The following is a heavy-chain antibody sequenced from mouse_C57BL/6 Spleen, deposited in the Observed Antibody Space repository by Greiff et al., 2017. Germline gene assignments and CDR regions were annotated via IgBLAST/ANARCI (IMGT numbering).Heavy chain of an antibody. J-gene: IGHJ4*01. CDR2: IDPSDSET. D-gene: IGHD2-2*01. CDR3: AKGTMVTTNAMDY. CDR1: GYTFTSYW. Sequence: VQLQQPGAELVRPGSSVKLSCKASGYTFTSYWMHWVKQRPIQGLEWIGNIDPSDSETHYNQKFKDKATLTVDKSSSTAYMQLSSLTSEDSAVYYCAKGTMVTTNAMDYWGQGTSVTGSS. V-gene: IGHV1-52*01.